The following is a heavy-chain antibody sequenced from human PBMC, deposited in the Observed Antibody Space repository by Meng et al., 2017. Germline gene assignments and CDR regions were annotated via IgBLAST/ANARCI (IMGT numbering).Heavy chain of an antibody. CDR1: GCNFTCYA. D-gene: IGHD6-19*01. J-gene: IGHJ4*02. CDR2: IVPNIGNT. Sequence: QVQLVQSGAEVKKPGASVKVSCKASGCNFTCYAIRWVRQAPGQGLEWMGRIVPNIGNTHYAQKFQGRVTITGDKSTSTAYMDLSGLRSEDTAVYYCAREEHIAVATTPYVDYWGQGTLVTVSS. CDR3: AREEHIAVATTPYVDY. V-gene: IGHV1-2*06.